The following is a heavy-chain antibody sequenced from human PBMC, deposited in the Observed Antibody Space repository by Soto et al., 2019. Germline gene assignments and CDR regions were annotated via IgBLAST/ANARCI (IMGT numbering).Heavy chain of an antibody. J-gene: IGHJ6*03. CDR2: ISNNGAHT. CDR3: ARRGYGSRWPNVYMNV. V-gene: IGHV3-64*01. D-gene: IGHD6-13*01. Sequence: EAQLVESGGGLVQPGGSLRLSCAASGFTFSNYEMHWVRQAPGKGLEYVSGISNNGAHTDYAKSVKGRFTISRDNSENTLYLQMGSLRAEDMALYYCARRGYGSRWPNVYMNVWGKVTPVTVSS. CDR1: GFTFSNYE.